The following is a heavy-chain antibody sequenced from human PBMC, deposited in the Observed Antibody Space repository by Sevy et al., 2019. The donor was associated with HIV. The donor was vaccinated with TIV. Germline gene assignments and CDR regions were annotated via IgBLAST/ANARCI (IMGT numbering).Heavy chain of an antibody. CDR3: ARVGVSYCTDDCYHRFDY. CDR2: ISYAGSKK. CDR1: GFTFSSYA. D-gene: IGHD2-21*02. J-gene: IGHJ4*02. Sequence: GGSLRLSCAASGFTFSSYALLWVCQAPGKGLEWVSLISYAGSKKYYSDSVKGRFAISRDESKTTLFLQMNSLRSEDTAIYYCARVGVSYCTDDCYHRFDYWGRGTLVTVSS. V-gene: IGHV3-30*09.